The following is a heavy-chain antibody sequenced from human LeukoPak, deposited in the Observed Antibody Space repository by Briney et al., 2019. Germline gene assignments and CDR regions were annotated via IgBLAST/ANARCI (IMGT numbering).Heavy chain of an antibody. V-gene: IGHV4-59*10. CDR3: ARVDYYGSGSYYGAFDI. CDR2: IYTSGST. Sequence: PSETLSLTCAVYGGSFSGYYWSWIRQPAGKGLEWIGRIYTSGSTNYNPSLKSRVTMSVDTSKNQFSLKLSSVTAADTAVYYCARVDYYGSGSYYGAFDIWGQGTMVTVSS. J-gene: IGHJ3*02. CDR1: GGSFSGYY. D-gene: IGHD3-10*01.